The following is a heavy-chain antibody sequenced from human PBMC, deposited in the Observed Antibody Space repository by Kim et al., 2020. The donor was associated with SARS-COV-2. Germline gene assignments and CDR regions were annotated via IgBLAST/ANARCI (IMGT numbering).Heavy chain of an antibody. CDR3: ARGVDRVYYFDY. CDR1: GGSFSGYY. Sequence: SETLSLTCGVYGGSFSGYYWSWIRQPPGKGLEWTGEIHHTGSTNYNPSLKRRVSISIDTSRNQLSLKLSSVTAADTAVYYCARGVDRVYYFDYWGQGTLVTVSS. J-gene: IGHJ4*02. D-gene: IGHD6-6*01. CDR2: IHHTGST. V-gene: IGHV4-34*01.